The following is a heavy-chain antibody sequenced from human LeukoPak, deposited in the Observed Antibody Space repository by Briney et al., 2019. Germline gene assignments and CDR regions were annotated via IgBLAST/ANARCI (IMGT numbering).Heavy chain of an antibody. D-gene: IGHD2-8*01. CDR3: ARLSGYCTNGVCYRYFDY. J-gene: IGHJ4*02. CDR1: GDSISSSYYY. CDR2: IYSSGST. Sequence: PSETLSLTCTVSGDSISSSYYYWGWIRQPPGKGLEWIGTIYSSGSTYYNPSLKSRVTISVDTAKNQFSLKLSSVTAADTAVYYCARLSGYCTNGVCYRYFDYWGQGTLVTVSS. V-gene: IGHV4-39*01.